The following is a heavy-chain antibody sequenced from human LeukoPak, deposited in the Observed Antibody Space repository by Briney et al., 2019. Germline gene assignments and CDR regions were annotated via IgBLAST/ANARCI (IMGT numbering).Heavy chain of an antibody. J-gene: IGHJ4*02. Sequence: ASVKVSCKASGYTFTGYYVHWVRQAPGQGLEWMGWINPNSGGTNYAQKFQGRVTMTRDTSISTAFMELSSLSSDDTAVYHCARDQYNNGWRVPDYWGQGTLVTVSS. V-gene: IGHV1-2*02. CDR2: INPNSGGT. D-gene: IGHD6-19*01. CDR1: GYTFTGYY. CDR3: ARDQYNNGWRVPDY.